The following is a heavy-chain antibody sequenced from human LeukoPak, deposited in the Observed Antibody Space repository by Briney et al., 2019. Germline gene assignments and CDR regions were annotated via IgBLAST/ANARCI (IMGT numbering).Heavy chain of an antibody. D-gene: IGHD3-3*01. J-gene: IGHJ4*02. CDR3: GSRSSIWRGYKDTLYYFAS. CDR1: GGSISSYY. Sequence: PSETLSLTCTVSGGSISSYYWSRIRQPPGKRLEWIGHIYYSGSTNYNPYLKSRVTISVDTSNNQFSLKLSSVTAADTAVYYCGSRSSIWRGYKDTLYYFASGGAGTLATVSS. CDR2: IYYSGST. V-gene: IGHV4-59*01.